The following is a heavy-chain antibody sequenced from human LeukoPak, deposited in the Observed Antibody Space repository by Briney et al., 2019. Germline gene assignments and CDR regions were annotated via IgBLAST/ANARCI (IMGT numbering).Heavy chain of an antibody. Sequence: PGGSLRLSCAASGFTVSSNYMSWVRQAPGKGLEWVSVIYSGGSTYYADSVKGRFTISRDNSKNTLYLQMNSLRSEDTAVYYCARVLVMGLTGEKLGLDYWGQGTLVTVSS. J-gene: IGHJ4*02. CDR3: ARVLVMGLTGEKLGLDY. CDR1: GFTVSSNY. CDR2: IYSGGST. D-gene: IGHD7-27*01. V-gene: IGHV3-53*05.